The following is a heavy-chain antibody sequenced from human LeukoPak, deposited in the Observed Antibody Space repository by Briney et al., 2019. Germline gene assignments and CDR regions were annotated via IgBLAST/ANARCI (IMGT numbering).Heavy chain of an antibody. J-gene: IGHJ4*02. D-gene: IGHD6-13*01. CDR2: IIPIFGTA. CDR1: GGTFSSYA. V-gene: IGHV1-69*13. CDR3: ARDLGAREQQLAFDY. Sequence: SVKVSCKASGGTFSSYAISWVRQAPGQGLEWMGGIIPIFGTANYAQKFQGRVTITADESTSTACMELSSLRSEDTAVYYCARDLGAREQQLAFDYWGQGTLVTVSS.